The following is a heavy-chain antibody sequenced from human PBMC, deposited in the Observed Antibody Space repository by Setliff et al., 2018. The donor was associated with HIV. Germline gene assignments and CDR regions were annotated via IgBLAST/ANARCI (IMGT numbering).Heavy chain of an antibody. V-gene: IGHV1-2*02. D-gene: IGHD3-22*01. CDR3: AREERYYDGKGGLDY. CDR1: GYTFTAYY. J-gene: IGHJ4*02. CDR2: INSNNGGT. Sequence: ASVKVSCKTSGYTFTAYYIHWVRQAPGQGLEWMGWINSNNGGTKYAQNFQGRVTMTRDTSITTAYMELSSLISDDTAVYYCAREERYYDGKGGLDYWGQGMLVTVSS.